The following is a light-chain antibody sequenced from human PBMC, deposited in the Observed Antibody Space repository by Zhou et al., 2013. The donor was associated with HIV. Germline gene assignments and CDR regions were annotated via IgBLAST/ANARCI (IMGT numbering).Light chain of an antibody. CDR2: AAS. CDR1: QSIRSW. V-gene: IGKV1D-12*01. Sequence: DIQMTQSPSSVSASVGDRITITCRASQSIRSWLAWYQQKPGKAPKLLIYAASSLQSGVPSRFSGSGSGTDFTLTISSLQPEDVATYYCQKYNSAPWTFGQGTKVEIK. J-gene: IGKJ1*01. CDR3: QKYNSAPWT.